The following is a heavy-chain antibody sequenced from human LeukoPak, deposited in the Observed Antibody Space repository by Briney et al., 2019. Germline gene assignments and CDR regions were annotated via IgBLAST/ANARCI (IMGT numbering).Heavy chain of an antibody. V-gene: IGHV4-34*01. CDR2: INHSGST. CDR1: GGSFSGYY. Sequence: SETLPLTCAVYGGSFSGYYWSWIRQPPGKGLEWIGEINHSGSTNYNPSLKSRVTISVDTSKNQFSLKLSSVTAADTAVYYCARGSPSRYCSGGSCYSYALDIWGQGTMVTVSS. D-gene: IGHD2-15*01. CDR3: ARGSPSRYCSGGSCYSYALDI. J-gene: IGHJ3*02.